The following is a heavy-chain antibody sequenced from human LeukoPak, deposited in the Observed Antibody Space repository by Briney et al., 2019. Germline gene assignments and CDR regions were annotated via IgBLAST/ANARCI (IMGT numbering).Heavy chain of an antibody. Sequence: SVKVSCTTSGGTFSKYTISWVRQRPGQGLEWMGGITPLFGTANYAQKFQGRVTITADESASTAYMELSSLRSEDTAVYYCARDELYNGYYSVKYHYNGMDVWGQGTTVTVSS. D-gene: IGHD3-3*01. V-gene: IGHV1-69*01. CDR1: GGTFSKYT. J-gene: IGHJ6*02. CDR2: ITPLFGTA. CDR3: ARDELYNGYYSVKYHYNGMDV.